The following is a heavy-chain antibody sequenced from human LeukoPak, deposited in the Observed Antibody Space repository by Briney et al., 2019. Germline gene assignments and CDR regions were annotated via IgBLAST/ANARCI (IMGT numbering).Heavy chain of an antibody. CDR3: ARAGLGAAADI. D-gene: IGHD6-13*01. CDR1: GFTFSNYW. CDR2: MNTDGSTT. Sequence: GGSLRLSCAASGFTFSNYWMHWVRQAPGKGLVWVSRMNTDGSTTTYADSVKGRFTISRDNAKNTLYLQMNSLRAEDTAVYYCARAGLGAAADIWGQGTLVTVSS. J-gene: IGHJ4*02. V-gene: IGHV3-74*01.